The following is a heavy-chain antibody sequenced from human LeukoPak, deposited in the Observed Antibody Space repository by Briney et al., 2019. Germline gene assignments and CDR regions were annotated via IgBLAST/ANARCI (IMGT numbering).Heavy chain of an antibody. V-gene: IGHV4-34*01. D-gene: IGHD2-15*01. CDR3: ARASPPTAIVVVVAARFDP. J-gene: IGHJ5*02. Sequence: PSETLSLTCAVYGGSFSGYYWSWIRQPPGKGLEWIGEINHSGSTNYNPSLKSRVTISVDTSKNQFSLKLSSVTAADTAVNYCARASPPTAIVVVVAARFDPWGQGTLVTVSS. CDR2: INHSGST. CDR1: GGSFSGYY.